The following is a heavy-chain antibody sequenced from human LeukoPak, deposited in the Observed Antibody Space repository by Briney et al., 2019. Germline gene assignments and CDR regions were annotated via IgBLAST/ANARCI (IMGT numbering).Heavy chain of an antibody. V-gene: IGHV3-64D*06. J-gene: IGHJ4*02. Sequence: GGSLRLSCTASGFTFSRYAMHWVRQAPGKGLEYVSAISNNGGSTYYADSVKGRFTISRDNSKNTLYLQMSSLRAEDTAVYYCVKDLDNHYYQTLFDYWGQGTLVTVSS. CDR3: VKDLDNHYYQTLFDY. D-gene: IGHD1-14*01. CDR1: GFTFSRYA. CDR2: ISNNGGST.